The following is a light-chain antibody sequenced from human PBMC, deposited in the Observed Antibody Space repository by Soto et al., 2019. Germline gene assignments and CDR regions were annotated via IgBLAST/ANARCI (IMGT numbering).Light chain of an antibody. CDR2: DAS. V-gene: IGKV3-15*01. CDR1: QSVSSK. J-gene: IGKJ1*01. Sequence: EIVMTQSPGTLSVSPGERVTLSCRASQSVSSKLVWYQRKPGQSPRLLIYDASTRATGMPGRFSGSGSGTEFTLTISSLQSEDFAVYYCQQYSIWRTFGQGTKVDI. CDR3: QQYSIWRT.